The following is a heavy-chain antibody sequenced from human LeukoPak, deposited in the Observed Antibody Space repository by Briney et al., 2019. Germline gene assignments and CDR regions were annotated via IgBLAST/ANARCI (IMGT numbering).Heavy chain of an antibody. J-gene: IGHJ4*02. V-gene: IGHV2-5*01. CDR1: GFWLGTSGVG. D-gene: IGHD2/OR15-2a*01. CDR3: AHPKTTYYDWYYFDY. Sequence: ESGPTLLQPTQTLTLTCTFSGFWLGTSGVGVGWIRQPPGKALEWLSLINWNDDKRYSPYLKSRLTITKNTSKNHFVLTITNMDPVDTATYYCAHPKTTYYDWYYFDYWGQGTLVTVSS. CDR2: INWNDDK.